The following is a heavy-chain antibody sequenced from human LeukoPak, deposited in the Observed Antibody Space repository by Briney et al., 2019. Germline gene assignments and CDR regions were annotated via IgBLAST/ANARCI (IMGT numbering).Heavy chain of an antibody. Sequence: GGSLRLSCAASGFTFSTYGMHWVRQAPGKGLEWVALVWSDGNGKFYADSVKGRFTISRDNSKNTVYLQMNSLRAEDTAVHYCVSVLTVTFDSWGQGTLVTVSS. CDR2: VWSDGNGK. V-gene: IGHV3-33*01. J-gene: IGHJ4*02. D-gene: IGHD4-17*01. CDR1: GFTFSTYG. CDR3: VSVLTVTFDS.